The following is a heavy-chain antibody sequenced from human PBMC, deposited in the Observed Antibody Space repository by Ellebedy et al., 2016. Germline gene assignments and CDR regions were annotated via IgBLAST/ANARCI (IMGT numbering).Heavy chain of an antibody. Sequence: GGSLRLSCAASVFTFSSSGMYWVRQAPGKGLEWVAVIWFDGSNRFYGDSVKGRFTISRDNSKNTLYLQMNSLRAEDTAVYYCAKDRDIVVVVAALFDYWGQGTLVTVSS. V-gene: IGHV3-33*06. CDR3: AKDRDIVVVVAALFDY. CDR1: VFTFSSSG. CDR2: IWFDGSNR. J-gene: IGHJ4*02. D-gene: IGHD2-15*01.